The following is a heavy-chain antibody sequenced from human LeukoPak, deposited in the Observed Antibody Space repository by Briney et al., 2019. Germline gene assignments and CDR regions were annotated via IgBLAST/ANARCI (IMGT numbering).Heavy chain of an antibody. CDR3: ARAKGYSGYDLAFDP. Sequence: PSETLSLTCTVSGGSIRIDYWTWIRQPAGQGLEWIGSIFYSGSTYYNPSLKSRVTISIDTSKNQFSLKLNSVTAADTAVYYCARAKGYSGYDLAFDPWGQGTLVTVSS. V-gene: IGHV4-4*07. CDR2: IFYSGST. CDR1: GGSIRIDY. J-gene: IGHJ5*02. D-gene: IGHD5-12*01.